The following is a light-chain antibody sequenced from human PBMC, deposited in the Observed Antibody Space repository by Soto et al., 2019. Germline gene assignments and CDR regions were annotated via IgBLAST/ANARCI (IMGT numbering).Light chain of an antibody. CDR1: SSDVGGYNY. CDR3: SSYAGSSNV. CDR2: EVS. J-gene: IGLJ1*01. Sequence: QSVLTQPASVSGSPGQSITISCTGTSSDVGGYNYVSWYQQHPGKAPKLMIYEVSNRPSGVSNRFSGPKSGNTASLTIPGLQAEDEADYYCSSYAGSSNVFGTGTKVTVL. V-gene: IGLV2-14*01.